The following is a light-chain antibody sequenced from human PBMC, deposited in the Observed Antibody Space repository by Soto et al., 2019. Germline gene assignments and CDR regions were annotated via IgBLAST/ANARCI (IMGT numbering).Light chain of an antibody. CDR2: SAS. CDR3: QQSQSFPLT. J-gene: IGKJ4*01. V-gene: IGKV1-39*01. CDR1: QSIDTY. Sequence: DIQMTQSPSSLSASVGDRVTITCRASQSIDTYLNWFQVKPGKAPKLLIYSASTLQSGVPSRFSGSGSGTDFTLTISSLQPEDFAAYYCQQSQSFPLTFGGGTKVDFK.